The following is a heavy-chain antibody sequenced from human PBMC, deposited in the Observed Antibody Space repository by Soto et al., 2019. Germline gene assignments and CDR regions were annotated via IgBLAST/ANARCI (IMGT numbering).Heavy chain of an antibody. CDR3: ARRSCYYLIADY. J-gene: IGHJ4*02. D-gene: IGHD3-22*01. CDR2: INAGNGNA. CDR1: GYTFTSSA. V-gene: IGHV1-3*05. Sequence: QVQLVQSGAEEKKPGASVKVSCKASGYTFTSSAMHWVRQAPGHRLEWMGWINAGNGNAKYSQKFQGRVTITRDTTTTKADMDLSSLRSTDASVYDCARRSCYYLIADYWGQGTLVTVSS.